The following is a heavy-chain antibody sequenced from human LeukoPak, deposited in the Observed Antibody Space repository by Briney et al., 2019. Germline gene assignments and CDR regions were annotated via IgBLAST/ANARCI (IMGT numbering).Heavy chain of an antibody. CDR2: IYYSGST. Sequence: PSETLSLTCTVSGGSISSYYWGWIRQPPGKGLEWIGYIYYSGSTNYNPSLKSRVTISVDTSKNQFSLKLSSVTAADTAVYYCARVASSWHPFDPWGQGTLVTVSS. D-gene: IGHD6-13*01. CDR1: GGSISSYY. J-gene: IGHJ5*02. V-gene: IGHV4-59*01. CDR3: ARVASSWHPFDP.